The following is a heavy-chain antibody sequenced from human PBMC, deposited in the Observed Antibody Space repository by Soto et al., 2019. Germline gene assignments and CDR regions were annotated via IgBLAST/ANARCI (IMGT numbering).Heavy chain of an antibody. V-gene: IGHV1-3*05. J-gene: IGHJ4*02. CDR3: ARDHITGILDY. CDR1: GYTFTSYD. D-gene: IGHD1-20*01. CDR2: INAGNGNT. Sequence: QVQLVQSGGEEKKPGASVKGSCKASGYTFTSYDMHWLRQAPGQMLEWMGWINAGNGNTKYSQKFQGRVTITRDTSASTAYMELSSMRSEDTAVYYCARDHITGILDYWGQGTLVTVSS.